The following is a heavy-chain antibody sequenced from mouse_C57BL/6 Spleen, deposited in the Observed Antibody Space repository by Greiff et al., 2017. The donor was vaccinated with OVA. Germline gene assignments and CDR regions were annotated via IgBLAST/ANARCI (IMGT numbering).Heavy chain of an antibody. CDR1: GYTFTSYW. Sequence: QLHQPWTELVRPGSSVKLSCKASGYTFTSYWMDWVKQRPGQGLEWIGNIYPSDSETHYNQKFKDKATLTVDKSSSTAYMQLSSLTSEDSAVYYCARSGYGNPFAYWGQGTLVTVSA. J-gene: IGHJ3*01. CDR2: IYPSDSET. D-gene: IGHD2-10*02. CDR3: ARSGYGNPFAY. V-gene: IGHV1-61*01.